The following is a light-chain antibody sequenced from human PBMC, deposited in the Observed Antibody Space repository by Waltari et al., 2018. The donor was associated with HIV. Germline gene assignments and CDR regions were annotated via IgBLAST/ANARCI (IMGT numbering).Light chain of an antibody. J-gene: IGKJ1*01. CDR3: QQYNNWPRT. Sequence: EIVMTQSPATLSVSPGERATLSCGASQSLSNNLAWYQQKPGQAPRLLIYGASTRATGIPAKFSGSGSGTEFTLTISSLQSEDFAVYYCQQYNNWPRTFGQGTKVEIK. CDR2: GAS. V-gene: IGKV3-15*01. CDR1: QSLSNN.